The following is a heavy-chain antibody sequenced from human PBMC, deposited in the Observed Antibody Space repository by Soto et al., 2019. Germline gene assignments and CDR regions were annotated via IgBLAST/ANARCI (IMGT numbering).Heavy chain of an antibody. D-gene: IGHD4-17*01. CDR1: GGSISSDY. CDR3: ARGVYGDYVDY. V-gene: IGHV4-59*07. CDR2: IYYSGST. Sequence: SDTLYLTCNVSGGSISSDYWSWIRRRAGKGLERMGYIYYSGSTNYNTSLKSRVTISVDTAKNQFSLKLSSVTAADTAVYYCARGVYGDYVDYWGQGTLVTLSS. J-gene: IGHJ4*02.